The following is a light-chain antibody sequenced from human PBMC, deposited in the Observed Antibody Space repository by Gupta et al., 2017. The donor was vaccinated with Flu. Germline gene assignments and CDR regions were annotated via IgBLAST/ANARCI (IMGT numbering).Light chain of an antibody. Sequence: PSSLSASVGDRVTITCRASQGIRIDLGWYQQKPGKAPKGLIYAASRLQSGVPSRFSGSGSETDFSLTISSLQPEDFATYFCRQDDSFPMTFGEGTKVDI. CDR3: RQDDSFPMT. V-gene: IGKV1-17*01. CDR2: AAS. CDR1: QGIRID. J-gene: IGKJ1*01.